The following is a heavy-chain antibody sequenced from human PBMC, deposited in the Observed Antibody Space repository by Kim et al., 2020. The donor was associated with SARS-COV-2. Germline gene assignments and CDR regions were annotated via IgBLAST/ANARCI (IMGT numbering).Heavy chain of an antibody. D-gene: IGHD4-17*01. J-gene: IGHJ3*02. CDR3: AILPLVDDYGDYVPGDAFDI. V-gene: IGHV1-8*01. Sequence: ASVKVSCKASGYTFTSYDINWVRQATGQGLEWMGWMNPNSGNTGYAQKFQGRVTMTRNTSISTAYMELSSLRSEDTAVYYCAILPLVDDYGDYVPGDAFDIWGQGTMVTVSS. CDR1: GYTFTSYD. CDR2: MNPNSGNT.